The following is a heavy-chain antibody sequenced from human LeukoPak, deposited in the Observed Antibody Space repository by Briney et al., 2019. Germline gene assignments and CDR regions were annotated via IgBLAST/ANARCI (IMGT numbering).Heavy chain of an antibody. D-gene: IGHD5-12*01. Sequence: GGSLRLPCAASGFTFSSYSMNWVRQAPGKGLEWVSSISSSSSYIYYADSVKGRFTISRDNAKNSLCLQMNSLRAEDTAVYYCARDRQIVATTNYFDYWGQGTLVTVSS. J-gene: IGHJ4*02. CDR1: GFTFSSYS. CDR2: ISSSSSYI. CDR3: ARDRQIVATTNYFDY. V-gene: IGHV3-21*01.